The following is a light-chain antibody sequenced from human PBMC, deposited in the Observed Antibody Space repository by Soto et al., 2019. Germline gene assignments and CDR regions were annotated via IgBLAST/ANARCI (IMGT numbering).Light chain of an antibody. J-gene: IGLJ3*02. CDR1: SGHSSYA. V-gene: IGLV4-69*01. CDR2: LNSDGSH. CDR3: QTWGTGLWV. Sequence: QPVLTQSPSASASLGASDKLTCTLSSGHSSYAIAWHQQQPEKGPRYLMKLNSDGSHSKGDGIPDRFSGSSSGAERYLTISSLQSEDEADYYCQTWGTGLWVFGGGTKVTVL.